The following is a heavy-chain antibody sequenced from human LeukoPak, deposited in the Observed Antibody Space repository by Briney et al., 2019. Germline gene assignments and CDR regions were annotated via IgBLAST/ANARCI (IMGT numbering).Heavy chain of an antibody. D-gene: IGHD3-3*01. CDR2: ISSSSSYI. Sequence: PGGSLRLSCAASGFTFSSYSMNWVRQAPGKGLEWVSSISSSSSYIYYADSVKGRFTISRDNAKNSLYLQMNSLRAEDTAVYYCAREHSYDFWSGDFDYWGQGTLVTVSS. CDR3: AREHSYDFWSGDFDY. V-gene: IGHV3-21*01. CDR1: GFTFSSYS. J-gene: IGHJ4*02.